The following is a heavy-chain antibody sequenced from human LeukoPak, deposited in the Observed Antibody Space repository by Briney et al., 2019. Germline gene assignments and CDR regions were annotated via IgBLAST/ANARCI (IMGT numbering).Heavy chain of an antibody. Sequence: PSETLSLTCTVSGGSISSSSYYWSWIRQPPGKGLEWIGSIYYSGSTYYNPSLKSRVTISVDTSKNQFSLKLSSVTAADTAVYYCARRGNYYDSSGYPTWAFDIWGQGTMVTVSS. V-gene: IGHV4-39*01. CDR3: ARRGNYYDSSGYPTWAFDI. J-gene: IGHJ3*02. D-gene: IGHD3-22*01. CDR1: GGSISSSSYY. CDR2: IYYSGST.